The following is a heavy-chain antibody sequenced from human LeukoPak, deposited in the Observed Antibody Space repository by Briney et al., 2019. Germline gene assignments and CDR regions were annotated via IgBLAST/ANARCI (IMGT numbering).Heavy chain of an antibody. CDR2: IYPGDSDT. D-gene: IGHD2-2*01. V-gene: IGHV5-51*01. J-gene: IGHJ4*02. Sequence: GESLKISCKGSGYSFASYWIGWVRQMPGKGLEWMGIIYPGDSDTRYSPSFQGQVTISADKSISTAYLQWSSLKASDTAMYYCARLGCSSISCYWPEVHLKVLDYWGQGTLVTVSS. CDR1: GYSFASYW. CDR3: ARLGCSSISCYWPEVHLKVLDY.